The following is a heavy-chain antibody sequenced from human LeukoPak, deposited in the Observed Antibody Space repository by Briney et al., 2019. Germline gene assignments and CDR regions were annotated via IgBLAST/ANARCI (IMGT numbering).Heavy chain of an antibody. J-gene: IGHJ4*02. CDR1: GFRFSDYS. V-gene: IGHV3-69-1*01. CDR2: ISSSNNI. D-gene: IGHD4-23*01. Sequence: GGSLRLSCAVSGFRFSDYSMNWVRQAPGKGLEWVSYISSSNNIYYADSVKGRFTISRDNAKNSLYLQMNSLRAEDTAVYYCARARGYGGNSPLKYWGQGTLVTVSS. CDR3: ARARGYGGNSPLKY.